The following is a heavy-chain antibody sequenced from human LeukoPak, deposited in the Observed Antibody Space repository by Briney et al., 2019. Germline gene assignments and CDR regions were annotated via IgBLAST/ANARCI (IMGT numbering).Heavy chain of an antibody. Sequence: PSETLSLTCTVSGGSISSYYWNWIRQPPGKGLEWIGYIYYTGSTNYSPSLKSRVTISVDTSKNQFSLNLNSVTAADTAVYYCARGRDGGNYTPLDNWGQGTLVTVSS. CDR2: IYYTGST. J-gene: IGHJ4*02. V-gene: IGHV4-59*01. D-gene: IGHD4-23*01. CDR1: GGSISSYY. CDR3: ARGRDGGNYTPLDN.